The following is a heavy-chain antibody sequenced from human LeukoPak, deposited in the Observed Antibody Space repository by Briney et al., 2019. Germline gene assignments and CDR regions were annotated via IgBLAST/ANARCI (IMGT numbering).Heavy chain of an antibody. CDR1: GYTFTSYG. CDR2: ISAYNGNT. J-gene: IGHJ4*02. Sequence: GASVKVSCKASGYTFTSYGISWVRQAPGQGLEWMGWISAYNGNTNYAQKLQGRVTMTTDTSTSTAYMELRSLRSEDTAVYYCARRGYYDSSGSFDYWGQGTLVTVSS. CDR3: ARRGYYDSSGSFDY. V-gene: IGHV1-18*01. D-gene: IGHD3-22*01.